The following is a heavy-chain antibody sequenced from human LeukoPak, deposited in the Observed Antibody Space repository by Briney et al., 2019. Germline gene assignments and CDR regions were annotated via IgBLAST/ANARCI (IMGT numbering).Heavy chain of an antibody. D-gene: IGHD6-13*01. V-gene: IGHV4-34*01. Sequence: SETLSLTCAVYRGSFSGYYWSWIRQPRGKGLEWIGEINHSGSTTYNPSLKRRVTISVDTSKNHFSLKLSSVTAADTAVYYCATDRYSSSRRVFDIWGQGTMVTVSS. CDR1: RGSFSGYY. J-gene: IGHJ3*02. CDR2: INHSGST. CDR3: ATDRYSSSRRVFDI.